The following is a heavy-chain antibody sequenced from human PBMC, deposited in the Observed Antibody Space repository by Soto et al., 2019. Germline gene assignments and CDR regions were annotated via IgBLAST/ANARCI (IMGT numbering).Heavy chain of an antibody. CDR3: ARDFGSDLSAPGAVFDY. CDR1: GYFFTTYG. V-gene: IGHV1-18*04. J-gene: IGHJ4*02. CDR2: ISPYNGNT. Sequence: ASVKVSCKASGYFFTTYGISWVRQAPGQGLEWMGWISPYNGNTKYAQSFQGRVTMTTDISTCTAYMELRSLRSDDPAVYYCARDFGSDLSAPGAVFDYWGQGTVVTVSS. D-gene: IGHD3-3*01.